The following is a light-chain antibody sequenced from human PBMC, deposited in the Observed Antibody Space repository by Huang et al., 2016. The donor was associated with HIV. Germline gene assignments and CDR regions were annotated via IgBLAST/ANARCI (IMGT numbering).Light chain of an antibody. CDR2: DAS. V-gene: IGKV1-33*01. CDR3: QQYDILPYT. J-gene: IGKJ2*01. CDR1: QDISNY. Sequence: DIQMTQSPSSLSASVGDRVTITCQASQDISNYLNWYQQKPGKAPKLLIYDASKLETGVPSRFSGSGSGTDFTFTISSLQPEDIATYYCQQYDILPYTFGQGTKLEIK.